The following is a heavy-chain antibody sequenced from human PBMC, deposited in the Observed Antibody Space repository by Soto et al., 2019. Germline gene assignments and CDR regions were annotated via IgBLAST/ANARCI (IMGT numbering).Heavy chain of an antibody. D-gene: IGHD1-26*01. CDR1: GFTITTNY. CDR3: ARDRDYYQRWAPRGYFDL. J-gene: IGHJ2*01. Sequence: EVQVVESGGDLVQPGGSLRLSCAASGFTITTNYMTWVRQAPGKGLEWVSVIYNDGGTKYADSVKGRFTISRDNSKNTVYLEMHSRRAEDTAVYYCARDRDYYQRWAPRGYFDLWGRGTLVIVSS. V-gene: IGHV3-66*01. CDR2: IYNDGGT.